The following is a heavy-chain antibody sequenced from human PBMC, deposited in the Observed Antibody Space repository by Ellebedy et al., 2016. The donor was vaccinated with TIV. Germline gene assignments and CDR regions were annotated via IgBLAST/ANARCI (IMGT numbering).Heavy chain of an antibody. CDR2: IIPIFGTA. J-gene: IGHJ4*02. CDR3: ARGGYSGYDQIFDY. V-gene: IGHV1-69*13. CDR1: GGTFSSYA. Sequence: SVKVSCXASGGTFSSYAISWVRQAPGQGLEWMGGIIPIFGTANYAQKFQGRVTITADESTSTAYMELSSLRSEDTAVYYCARGGYSGYDQIFDYWGQGTLVTVSS. D-gene: IGHD5-12*01.